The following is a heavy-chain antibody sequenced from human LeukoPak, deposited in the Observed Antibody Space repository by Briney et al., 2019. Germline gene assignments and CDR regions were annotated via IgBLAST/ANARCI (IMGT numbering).Heavy chain of an antibody. D-gene: IGHD4-11*01. CDR3: TTDHTYSYSNGFDY. V-gene: IGHV3-23*01. CDR2: ISGSGGST. J-gene: IGHJ4*02. CDR1: GFSFSSFA. Sequence: GGSLSLSCAPSGFSFSSFAMSWVRHSPGEGLEWVSAISGSGGSTYYADSVKGRYTISRDNSKNTLYLQMNSLRAEDRAVYSCTTDHTYSYSNGFDYWGQGTLVTVSS.